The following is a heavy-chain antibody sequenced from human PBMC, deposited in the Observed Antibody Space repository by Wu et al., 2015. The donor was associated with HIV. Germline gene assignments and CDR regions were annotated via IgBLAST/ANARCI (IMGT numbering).Heavy chain of an antibody. CDR1: GYTVSNYY. CDR3: AKLINFVGYVADKSDY. J-gene: IGHJ4*02. Sequence: QVQLVQSGAEVKKPGASVKVSCKASGYTVSNYYIHWIQQAPGLGLEWMGWINANTGRADYAQKFQGRVTMTRDTSINTAYMELNRLRYDDTAVYYCAKLINFVGYVADKSDYWGQGTLVSVSS. D-gene: IGHD4/OR15-4a*01. CDR2: INANTGRA. V-gene: IGHV1-2*02.